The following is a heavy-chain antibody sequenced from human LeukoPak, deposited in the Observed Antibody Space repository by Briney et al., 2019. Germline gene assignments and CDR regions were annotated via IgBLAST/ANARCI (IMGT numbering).Heavy chain of an antibody. Sequence: GGSLRLSCAASGFTLSDYYMSWIRQAPGKGRECVSYISSSGSIIYYAESVKGRFTIYRDNAMKSLYLQMNSLRAEDTPVYSCASLSAWLPAAFYMWGQATMVTAPS. CDR2: ISSSGSII. V-gene: IGHV3-11*01. J-gene: IGHJ3*02. CDR1: GFTLSDYY. D-gene: IGHD6-19*01. CDR3: ASLSAWLPAAFYM.